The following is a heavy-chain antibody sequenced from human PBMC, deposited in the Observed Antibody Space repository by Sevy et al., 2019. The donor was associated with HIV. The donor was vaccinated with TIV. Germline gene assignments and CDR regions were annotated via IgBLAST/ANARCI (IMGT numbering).Heavy chain of an antibody. J-gene: IGHJ6*02. V-gene: IGHV3-23*01. CDR2: ISGSGGST. CDR3: AKAGRVSNLPRNYYGMDV. D-gene: IGHD4-4*01. Sequence: GGSLRLSCAASGFTFSSYAMSWVRQAPGKGLEWVSAISGSGGSTYYADSVKGRFTISRDNSKNTLYLQMNSLRAEDTAVYYCAKAGRVSNLPRNYYGMDVWGHGTTVTVSS. CDR1: GFTFSSYA.